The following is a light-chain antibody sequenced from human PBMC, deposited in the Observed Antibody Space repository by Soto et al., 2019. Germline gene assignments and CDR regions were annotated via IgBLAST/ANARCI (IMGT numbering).Light chain of an antibody. Sequence: QSVMTQLAAVSGSPGQSITVSCTGTGRDIGAYNYVSWYQQHPGKAPKLIIYEVENRPSGVSNRFSASKSAFTASLTISGLQAEDEADYYCSSYTTSYFYVFGPGTKLTVL. CDR3: SSYTTSYFYV. CDR2: EVE. J-gene: IGLJ1*01. V-gene: IGLV2-14*01. CDR1: GRDIGAYNY.